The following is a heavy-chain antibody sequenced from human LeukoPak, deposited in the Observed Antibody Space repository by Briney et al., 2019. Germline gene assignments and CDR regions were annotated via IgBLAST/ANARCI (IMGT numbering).Heavy chain of an antibody. Sequence: SETLSLTCTVSGGSISSSSYYWGWIRQPPGKGLEWIGSIYYSGSTYYNPSLKSRVTISVDTSKNQFPLKLSSVTAADTAVYYCARASAAAGGREDYYYGMDVWGQGTTVTVSS. CDR1: GGSISSSSYY. V-gene: IGHV4-39*06. J-gene: IGHJ6*02. CDR3: ARASAAAGGREDYYYGMDV. D-gene: IGHD2-15*01. CDR2: IYYSGST.